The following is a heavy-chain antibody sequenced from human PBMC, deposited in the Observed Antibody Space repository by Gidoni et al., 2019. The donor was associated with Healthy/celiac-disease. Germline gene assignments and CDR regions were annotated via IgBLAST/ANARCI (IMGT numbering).Heavy chain of an antibody. CDR2: INHSGSN. Sequence: QVQLQQWGPGLLKPSETLSLTCAVYGGSFSGYYWSWIRQPPGKGLEWIGEINHSGSNNYNPSLKSRVTISVGTSKHQLALKLSSVTAADTAVYYCASRRPRTMVRGDTYYFDYLGQGTLVTVSS. J-gene: IGHJ4*02. V-gene: IGHV4-34*01. CDR3: ASRRPRTMVRGDTYYFDY. CDR1: GGSFSGYY. D-gene: IGHD3-10*01.